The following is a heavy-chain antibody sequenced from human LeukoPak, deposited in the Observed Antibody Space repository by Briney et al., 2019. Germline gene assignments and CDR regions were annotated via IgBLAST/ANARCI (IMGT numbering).Heavy chain of an antibody. V-gene: IGHV3-30*18. CDR2: ISYDGSNK. CDR3: AKDLEWELLGWFDP. D-gene: IGHD1-26*01. Sequence: GRSLRLSCAASGFTFSSYGMHWVRQAPGKGLEWVAVISYDGSNKYYADSVKGRFAISRDNSKNTLYLQMNSLRAEDTAVYCCAKDLEWELLGWFDPWGQGTLVTVSS. J-gene: IGHJ5*02. CDR1: GFTFSSYG.